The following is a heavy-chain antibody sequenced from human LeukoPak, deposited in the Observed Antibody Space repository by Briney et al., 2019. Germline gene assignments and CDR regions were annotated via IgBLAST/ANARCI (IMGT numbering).Heavy chain of an antibody. CDR1: GFTFSGSA. V-gene: IGHV3-73*01. CDR2: IRSKANSYAT. CDR3: ARIAAAGTETHPFDI. Sequence: GGSLRLSCAASGFTFSGSAMHWVRQASGKGLEWVGRIRSKANSYATAYAASVKGRFTISRDDSKNTAYLQMNSLKTEDTAVYYCARIAAAGTETHPFDIWGQGTMVTVSS. J-gene: IGHJ3*02. D-gene: IGHD6-13*01.